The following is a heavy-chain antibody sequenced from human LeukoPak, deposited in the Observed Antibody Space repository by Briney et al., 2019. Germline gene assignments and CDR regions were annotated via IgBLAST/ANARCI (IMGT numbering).Heavy chain of an antibody. V-gene: IGHV3-23*01. J-gene: IGHJ4*02. CDR2: ISGSGGST. CDR3: ASDVAYKFDN. Sequence: GGSLRLSCAASGFTFSSYAMSWVRQAPGKGLEWVSAISGSGGSTYYADSVKGRFTISRDNAKNTLYLQMNSLRDEDTAVYYCASDVAYKFDNWGLGTLVTISS. D-gene: IGHD5-24*01. CDR1: GFTFSSYA.